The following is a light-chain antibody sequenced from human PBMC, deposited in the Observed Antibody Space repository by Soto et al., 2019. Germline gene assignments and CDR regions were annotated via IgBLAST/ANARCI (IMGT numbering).Light chain of an antibody. J-gene: IGKJ5*01. Sequence: DIQMTQSPSTLSASVGDRVTITCRASQSISSWLAWYQQKPGKAPKLLIYKASSLESGVSSRFSGSGSGTDFTLTISSLRPEDFATYFCQQLNSYPLTFGQGTRLEI. CDR2: KAS. V-gene: IGKV1-5*03. CDR1: QSISSW. CDR3: QQLNSYPLT.